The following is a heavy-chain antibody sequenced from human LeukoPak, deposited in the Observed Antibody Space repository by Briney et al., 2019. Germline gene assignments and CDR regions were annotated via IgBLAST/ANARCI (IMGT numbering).Heavy chain of an antibody. J-gene: IGHJ4*02. CDR2: IIPIFGTA. CDR1: GGTFSSHA. Sequence: SVKVSCKASGGTFSSHAISWVRQAPGQGLEWMGRIIPIFGTANYAQKFQGRVTITPDKSTSTAYMELSSLRSEDTAVYYCARGPRLTYYYDSSGYYLDYWGQGTLVTASS. CDR3: ARGPRLTYYYDSSGYYLDY. V-gene: IGHV1-69*06. D-gene: IGHD3-22*01.